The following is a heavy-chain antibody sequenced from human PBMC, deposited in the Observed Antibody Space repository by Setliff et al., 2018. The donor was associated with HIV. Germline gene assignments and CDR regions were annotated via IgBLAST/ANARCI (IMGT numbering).Heavy chain of an antibody. CDR2: IYTSRGT. CDR1: GRSIDDSY. CDR3: ARSPSYRSSWEYYFDY. D-gene: IGHD6-13*01. Sequence: SETLSLTCSVSGRSIDDSYWSWIRQSPGKGLEWIGYIYTSRGTNYNHSLRTRVIISVDTSNQFSLKLSSVTAADAAVYYCARSPSYRSSWEYYFDYWGQGILVTVSS. V-gene: IGHV4-4*09. J-gene: IGHJ4*02.